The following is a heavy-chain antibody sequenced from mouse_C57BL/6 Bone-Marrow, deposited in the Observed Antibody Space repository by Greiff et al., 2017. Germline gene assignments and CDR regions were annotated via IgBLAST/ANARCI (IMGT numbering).Heavy chain of an antibody. CDR3: ARPLLRWGAMDY. J-gene: IGHJ4*01. CDR2: ISSGSSTI. D-gene: IGHD1-1*01. V-gene: IGHV5-17*01. CDR1: GFTFSDYG. Sequence: EVKLMESGGGLVKPGGSLKLSCAASGFTFSDYGMHWVRQAPEKGLEWVAYISSGSSTIYYADTVKGRFTISRDNAKNTLFLQMTSLRSEDTAMYYCARPLLRWGAMDYWGQGTSVTVSS.